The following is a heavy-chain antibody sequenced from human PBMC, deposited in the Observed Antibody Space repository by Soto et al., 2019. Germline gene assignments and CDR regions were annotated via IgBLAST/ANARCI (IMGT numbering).Heavy chain of an antibody. CDR3: ATVGYCGGVSCYWFDP. CDR2: IIPIFGTA. D-gene: IGHD2-15*01. J-gene: IGHJ5*02. Sequence: SVKVSCKASGGTFSSYAISWVRQAPGQGLEWMGGIIPIFGTANYAQKFQGRVTITADESTSTAYMELSSLRSEDTAVYYCATVGYCGGVSCYWFDPWGRGTLVTVSS. V-gene: IGHV1-69*13. CDR1: GGTFSSYA.